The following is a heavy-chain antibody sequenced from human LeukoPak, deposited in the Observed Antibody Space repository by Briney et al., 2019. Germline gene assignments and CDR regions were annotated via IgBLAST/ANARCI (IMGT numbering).Heavy chain of an antibody. CDR3: ARGYTYEQLDY. D-gene: IGHD5-18*01. CDR1: GYTFTSYD. CDR2: MNPNSANT. V-gene: IGHV1-8*01. Sequence: GASVKVSCKASGYTFTSYDINWVRQATGQGLEWMGWMNPNSANTGYAQKFQGRVTMTRDTSISTAYMELSSPRSEDTAVYYCARGYTYEQLDYWGQGTLVTVSS. J-gene: IGHJ4*02.